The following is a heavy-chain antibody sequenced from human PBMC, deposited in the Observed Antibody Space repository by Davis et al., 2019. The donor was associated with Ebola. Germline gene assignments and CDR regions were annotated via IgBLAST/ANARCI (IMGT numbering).Heavy chain of an antibody. CDR2: ISGSYDTT. Sequence: GGSLRLSCAASGFTFSSYSMNWVRQAPGKGLEWVSRISGSYDTTFYSDSVKGRFTISTDSSKSTVYLQMNSLRAEDTAVYYCVRGLTMIVPDSWGQGTLVTVSS. J-gene: IGHJ4*02. V-gene: IGHV3-23*01. D-gene: IGHD3-22*01. CDR3: VRGLTMIVPDS. CDR1: GFTFSSYS.